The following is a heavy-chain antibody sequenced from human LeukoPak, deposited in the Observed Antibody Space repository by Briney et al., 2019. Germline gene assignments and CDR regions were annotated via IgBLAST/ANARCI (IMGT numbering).Heavy chain of an antibody. CDR2: MNPNSGNT. J-gene: IGHJ6*02. CDR1: GYTFTSYD. CDR3: ARWDPRAYYYGMDV. Sequence: ASVKVSCKASGYTFTSYDINWVRQATGQGLEWMGWMNPNSGNTGYAQKFQGRVTMTRNTSISTAYTELSSLRSEDTAVYYCARWDPRAYYYGMDVWGQGTTVTVSS. D-gene: IGHD1-26*01. V-gene: IGHV1-8*01.